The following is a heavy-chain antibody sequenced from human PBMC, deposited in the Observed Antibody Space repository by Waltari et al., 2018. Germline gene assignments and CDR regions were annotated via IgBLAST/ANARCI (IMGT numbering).Heavy chain of an antibody. CDR1: GFIFRDYW. D-gene: IGHD2-15*01. V-gene: IGHV3-7*01. CDR2: INQAGNVR. J-gene: IGHJ4*02. CDR3: ASGPDHGDF. Sequence: EEQLVESGGGLVPPGGSLRLSCSASGFIFRDYWMTWVRQAPGKGLEWVANINQAGNVRIYLDSVRGRFTISRDNPDNSLFLHMANLRVEDTAVYYCASGPDHGDFWGQGTLVTVSS.